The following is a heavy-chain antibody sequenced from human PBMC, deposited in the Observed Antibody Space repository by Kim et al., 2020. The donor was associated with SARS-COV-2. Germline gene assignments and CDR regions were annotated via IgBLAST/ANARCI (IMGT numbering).Heavy chain of an antibody. D-gene: IGHD3-10*01. CDR3: ASTSGDMVRGVRTRNSNYGMDV. Sequence: SETLSLTCAVYGGSFSGYYWSWIRQPPGKGLEWIGEINHSGSTNYNPSLKSRVTISVDTSKNQFSLKLSSVTAADTAVYYCASTSGDMVRGVRTRNSNYGMDVWGQGTTVTVSS. J-gene: IGHJ6*02. CDR2: INHSGST. V-gene: IGHV4-34*01. CDR1: GGSFSGYY.